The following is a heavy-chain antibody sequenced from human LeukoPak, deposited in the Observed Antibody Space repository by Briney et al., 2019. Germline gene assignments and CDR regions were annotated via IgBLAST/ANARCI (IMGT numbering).Heavy chain of an antibody. Sequence: PGGSLRLSCAASGFTFSSYSMNWVRQAPGKGLEWVSSISSSSSYIYYADSVKGRFTISRDNAKNSLYLQMNSLRAEDTAVYYCARLSYDSGTHYTVYKYWGQGTLVTVSS. CDR2: ISSSSSYI. J-gene: IGHJ4*02. D-gene: IGHD3-10*01. CDR3: ARLSYDSGTHYTVYKY. V-gene: IGHV3-21*01. CDR1: GFTFSSYS.